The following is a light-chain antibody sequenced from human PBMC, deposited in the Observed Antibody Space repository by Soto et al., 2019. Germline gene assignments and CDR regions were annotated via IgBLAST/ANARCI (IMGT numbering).Light chain of an antibody. J-gene: IGKJ4*01. V-gene: IGKV1-17*03. CDR3: LQHRSYPLT. CDR2: AAS. CDR1: QGMDIY. Sequence: DIQMTQSPSAMSAPVGDRVTFICRASQGMDIYLAWFQQKPGKVPQRLIYAASTLQSGVPSRFSGSGSGTEFTLTISSLQPEDFATYYCLQHRSYPLTFGGGTKVEIK.